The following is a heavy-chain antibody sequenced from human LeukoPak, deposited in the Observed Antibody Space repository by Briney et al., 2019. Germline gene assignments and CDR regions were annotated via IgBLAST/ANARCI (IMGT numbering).Heavy chain of an antibody. CDR3: ARTIEMATISYFDY. J-gene: IGHJ4*02. V-gene: IGHV3-48*03. D-gene: IGHD5-24*01. CDR1: GFTFSSYG. Sequence: GGSLRLSCAASGFTFSSYGMNWVRQAPGKGLEWVSYISSSDSTIYYADSVKGRFTISRDNAKNSLYLQMNNLRAGDTAVYYCARTIEMATISYFDYWGQGTLVTVSS. CDR2: ISSSDSTI.